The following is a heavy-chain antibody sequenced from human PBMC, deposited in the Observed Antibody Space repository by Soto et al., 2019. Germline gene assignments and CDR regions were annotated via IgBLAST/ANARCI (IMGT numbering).Heavy chain of an antibody. J-gene: IGHJ4*02. CDR1: GFTLSSYS. CDR2: ISSSSSYI. V-gene: IGHV3-21*01. Sequence: EVQLVESGGGLVQPGGSLRVSCAASGFTLSSYSMNWVRQAPGKGLEWVSSISSSSSYIYYADSVKGRFTISRDNAKNSLYLQMNSLRAEDTAVYYCATQLVMFDYWGQGTLVTVSS. CDR3: ATQLVMFDY. D-gene: IGHD6-6*01.